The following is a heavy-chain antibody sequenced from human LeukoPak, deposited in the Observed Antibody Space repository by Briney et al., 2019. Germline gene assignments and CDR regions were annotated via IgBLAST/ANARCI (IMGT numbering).Heavy chain of an antibody. J-gene: IGHJ4*02. CDR1: GFTYSKFW. CDR3: ATKQWLAPPPDS. CDR2: INTDGTVT. Sequence: GGSLRLSCAPDGFTYSKFWMLWVRQAPGKGLESVSRINTDGTVTTYADSVKGRFTVSRYNAANTIFLQMNSVRDENTAVYYCATKQWLAPPPDSWGQGTPVTVSS. V-gene: IGHV3-74*01. D-gene: IGHD6-19*01.